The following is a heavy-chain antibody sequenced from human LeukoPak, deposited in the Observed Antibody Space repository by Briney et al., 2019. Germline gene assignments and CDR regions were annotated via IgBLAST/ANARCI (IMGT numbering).Heavy chain of an antibody. J-gene: IGHJ3*02. CDR2: VSGSGDST. D-gene: IGHD6-13*01. V-gene: IGHV3-23*01. CDR3: AKICAATGPWAFDI. CDR1: GLTFSSYA. Sequence: PGASLRLSCAASGLTFSSYAMTRVRQAPGKGLEWVSAVSGSGDSTYYADSVKGRFTISRDNSKNTLYLQMNSLRAEDTAVYYCAKICAATGPWAFDIWGQGTMVTVSS.